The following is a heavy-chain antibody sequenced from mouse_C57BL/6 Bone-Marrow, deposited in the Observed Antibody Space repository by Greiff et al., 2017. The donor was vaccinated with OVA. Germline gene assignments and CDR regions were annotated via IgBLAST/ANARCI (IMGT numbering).Heavy chain of an antibody. J-gene: IGHJ2*01. CDR1: GFTFSSYG. CDR3: ARHGNYYDFDY. Sequence: EVQLVESGGDLVKPGGSLKLSCAASGFTFSSYGMSWVRQTPDKRLEWVATISSGGSYTYYPDSVKGRFTISRDNAKNTLYLQMSSLKSEDTAMYYCARHGNYYDFDYWGQGTTLTVSS. CDR2: ISSGGSYT. V-gene: IGHV5-6*01. D-gene: IGHD1-1*01.